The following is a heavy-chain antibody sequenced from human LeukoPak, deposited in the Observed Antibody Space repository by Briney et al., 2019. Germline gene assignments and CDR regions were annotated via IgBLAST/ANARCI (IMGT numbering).Heavy chain of an antibody. J-gene: IGHJ6*03. CDR2: IYTSGST. CDR1: GGSTSTYY. Sequence: PSETLSLTCTVSGGSTSTYYWSWIRQPAGKGLEWIGRIYTSGSTNYNPSLKSRVTMSVDTSKNQFSLKLSSVTAADTAVYCCARVGYSSSWYNGDYYYYMDVWGKGTTVTVSS. CDR3: ARVGYSSSWYNGDYYYYMDV. V-gene: IGHV4-4*07. D-gene: IGHD6-13*01.